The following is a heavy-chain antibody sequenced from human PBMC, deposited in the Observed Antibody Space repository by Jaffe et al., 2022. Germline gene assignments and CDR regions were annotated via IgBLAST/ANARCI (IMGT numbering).Heavy chain of an antibody. D-gene: IGHD2-8*02. V-gene: IGHV3-23*01. CDR1: GFTFSSYA. CDR2: ISGSGGST. CDR3: AKGPPLRPYCTGGVCYDHLDY. Sequence: EVQLLESGGGLVQPGGSLRLSCAASGFTFSSYAMSWVRQAPGKGLEWVSAISGSGGSTYYADSVKGRFTISRDNSKNTLYLQMNSLRAEDTAVYYCAKGPPLRPYCTGGVCYDHLDYWGQGTLVTVSS. J-gene: IGHJ4*02.